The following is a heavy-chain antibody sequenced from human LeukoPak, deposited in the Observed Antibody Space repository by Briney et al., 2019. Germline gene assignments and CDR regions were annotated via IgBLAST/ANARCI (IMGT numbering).Heavy chain of an antibody. CDR3: ATMTTVTKGNY. CDR1: GFTFSSYA. J-gene: IGHJ4*02. Sequence: GGSLRLSCAASGFTFSSYAMSWVRQAPGKGLEWVSAISGSGGSTYYADSVKGRFTISRDNSKNTLYLQMNSLRAEDTAVYYCATMTTVTKGNYWGQGTLVTVSS. CDR2: ISGSGGST. D-gene: IGHD4-17*01. V-gene: IGHV3-23*01.